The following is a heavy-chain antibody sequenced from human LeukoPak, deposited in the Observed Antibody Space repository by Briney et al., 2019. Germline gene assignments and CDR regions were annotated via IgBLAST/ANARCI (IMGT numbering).Heavy chain of an antibody. V-gene: IGHV3-13*01. D-gene: IGHD2-2*01. Sequence: PGGSLRLSCAASGFTFSNYDMHWFRQATGKGLEWVSAFHTAGDIHYSGSVKGRFATSRENAKNSFYLQMNNLRAGDTAVYYYARGSCSSRSCYKRVNGLDVWGQGTPVTVSS. CDR2: FHTAGDI. CDR3: ARGSCSSRSCYKRVNGLDV. CDR1: GFTFSNYD. J-gene: IGHJ6*02.